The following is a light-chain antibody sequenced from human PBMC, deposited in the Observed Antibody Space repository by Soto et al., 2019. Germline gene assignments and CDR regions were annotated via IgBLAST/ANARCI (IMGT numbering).Light chain of an antibody. CDR3: QQINYSPIT. CDR1: QGINSY. CDR2: AAS. Sequence: DIQLTQSPSFLSASVGDRVTITCRASQGINSYLAWYQQKPGKVPKLLIYAASTLQSGVPSRFSGSGSGTEFTLTISSLQPEDFATYYCQQINYSPITFGQGTRLEI. V-gene: IGKV1-9*01. J-gene: IGKJ5*01.